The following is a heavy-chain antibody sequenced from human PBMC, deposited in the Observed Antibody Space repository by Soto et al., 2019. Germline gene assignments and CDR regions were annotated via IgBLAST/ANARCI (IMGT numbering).Heavy chain of an antibody. Sequence: QVQLVESGGGVVQPGRSLRLSCAASGFTFSSYGMHWVRQAPGKGLEWVAVISYDGSNKYYADSVKGRFTISRDNSKNTLYLQMNSLRAEDTAVYYCAKDLGVGATHRHVLDYWGQGTLVTVSS. J-gene: IGHJ4*02. CDR3: AKDLGVGATHRHVLDY. CDR1: GFTFSSYG. V-gene: IGHV3-30*18. CDR2: ISYDGSNK. D-gene: IGHD1-26*01.